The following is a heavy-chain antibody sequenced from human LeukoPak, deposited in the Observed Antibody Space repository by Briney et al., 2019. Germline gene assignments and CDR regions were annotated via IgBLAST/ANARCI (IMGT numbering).Heavy chain of an antibody. J-gene: IGHJ4*02. Sequence: GRSLRLSCAASGFTFSSYGMHWVRQAPGKGLEWVAVIWYDGSNKYYADSVKGRFTISRDNSKNTLYLQMNSLRAEDTAVYYCAEGGDGYNYFDYWGQGTLVTVSS. D-gene: IGHD5-24*01. CDR3: AEGGDGYNYFDY. V-gene: IGHV3-33*06. CDR1: GFTFSSYG. CDR2: IWYDGSNK.